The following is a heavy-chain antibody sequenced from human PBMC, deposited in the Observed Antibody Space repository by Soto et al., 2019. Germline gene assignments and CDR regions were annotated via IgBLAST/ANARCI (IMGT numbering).Heavy chain of an antibody. D-gene: IGHD3-16*02. CDR2: IYYSGST. Sequence: PSETLSLTCTVSGGSISSYYWSWIRQPPGKGLEWIGYIYYSGSTNYNPSLKSRVTISVDTSKNQFSLKLSSVTAADTAVYYCARGSTMITFGGVIPTPYYYGMDVWGQGTTVTVSS. J-gene: IGHJ6*02. CDR3: ARGSTMITFGGVIPTPYYYGMDV. CDR1: GGSISSYY. V-gene: IGHV4-59*01.